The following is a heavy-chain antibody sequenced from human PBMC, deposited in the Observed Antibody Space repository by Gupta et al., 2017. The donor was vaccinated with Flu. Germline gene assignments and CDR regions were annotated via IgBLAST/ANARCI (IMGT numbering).Heavy chain of an antibody. J-gene: IGHJ4*02. CDR1: GFTFSTYS. CDR3: ARDDWDLTGYFSH. D-gene: IGHD3-9*01. V-gene: IGHV3-21*01. CDR2: ISTSSSYI. Sequence: EVQLVESGGGLVKPGGSLSLSCTVSGFTFSTYSMNWVRQAPGKGLEWVSCISTSSSYIHYADSVKGRFTISRDDAKRSLYLQMNSLRAEDTALYYCARDDWDLTGYFSHWGQGTLVTVSS.